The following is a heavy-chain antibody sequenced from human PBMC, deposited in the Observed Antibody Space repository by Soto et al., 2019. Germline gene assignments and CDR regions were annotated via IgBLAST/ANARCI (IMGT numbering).Heavy chain of an antibody. D-gene: IGHD3-22*01. CDR2: INGYNGDT. Sequence: QVLLEQSGAEVKNPGASVKVSCKTSGYTFTSYGISWVRRAPGQGLELMGWINGYNGDTKYAQKFQGRVTMTTDTSTNTAYMELRSLRSDDTAVYYCALDSSYRFDYWGQGTLVTVSS. CDR3: ALDSSYRFDY. CDR1: GYTFTSYG. V-gene: IGHV1-18*01. J-gene: IGHJ4*02.